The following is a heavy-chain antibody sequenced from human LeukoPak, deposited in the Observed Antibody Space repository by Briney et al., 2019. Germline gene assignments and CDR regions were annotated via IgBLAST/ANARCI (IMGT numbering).Heavy chain of an antibody. V-gene: IGHV4-59*11. J-gene: IGHJ6*03. Sequence: SETLSLTCTVSGGSISSHYWSWIRQPPGKGLEWIGYIYYSGSTNYNPSLKSRVTISVDTSKNQFSLKLSPVTAADTAVYYCARGGRTYNHPYYYYYYYMDVWGKGTTVTVSS. D-gene: IGHD1-14*01. CDR3: ARGGRTYNHPYYYYYYYMDV. CDR1: GGSISSHY. CDR2: IYYSGST.